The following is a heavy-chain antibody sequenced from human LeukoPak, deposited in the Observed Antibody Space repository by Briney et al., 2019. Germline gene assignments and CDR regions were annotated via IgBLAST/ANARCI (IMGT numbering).Heavy chain of an antibody. CDR1: GGSFSGYY. CDR3: ARDNARQWLVRATGFDP. Sequence: SETLSLTCAVYGGSFSGYYWSWIRQPPGKGLEWIGEINHSGSTNYNPSLKSRVTISVDTSKNQFSLKLSSVTAADTAVYYCARDNARQWLVRATGFDPWGQGTLVTVSS. D-gene: IGHD6-19*01. CDR2: INHSGST. V-gene: IGHV4-34*01. J-gene: IGHJ5*02.